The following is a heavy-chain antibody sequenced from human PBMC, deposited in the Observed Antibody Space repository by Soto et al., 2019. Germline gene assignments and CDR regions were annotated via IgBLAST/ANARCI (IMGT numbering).Heavy chain of an antibody. CDR3: ARDHRYYDFWSGYSNYYYYGMDV. CDR1: GFTFSSYA. J-gene: IGHJ6*02. D-gene: IGHD3-3*01. Sequence: GGSLRLSCAASGFTFSSYAMHWVRQAPGKGLEWVAVISYDGSNKYYADSVKGRFTISRDNSKNTLYLQMNSLRAEDTAVYYCARDHRYYDFWSGYSNYYYYGMDVWGQGTTVTVSS. CDR2: ISYDGSNK. V-gene: IGHV3-30-3*01.